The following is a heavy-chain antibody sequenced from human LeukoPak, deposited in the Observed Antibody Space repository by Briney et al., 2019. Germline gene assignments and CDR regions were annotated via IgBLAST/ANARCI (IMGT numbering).Heavy chain of an antibody. Sequence: KPSETLSLTCAVSGGSISSYYWNWIRQPPGKGLEWIGDIYYSGSTNYNPSLKSRVTISIDTSKNQLSLQLRSVTAADTAVYYCATDVRGLVPYYFDFWGQGTLVTVSS. J-gene: IGHJ4*02. D-gene: IGHD3-10*02. CDR3: ATDVRGLVPYYFDF. V-gene: IGHV4-59*01. CDR2: IYYSGST. CDR1: GGSISSYY.